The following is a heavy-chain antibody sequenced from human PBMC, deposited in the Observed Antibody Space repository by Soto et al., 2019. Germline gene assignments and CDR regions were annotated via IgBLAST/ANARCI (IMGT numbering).Heavy chain of an antibody. CDR3: ATLGGHNWGSYRPDI. CDR2: FDPEDGET. J-gene: IGHJ4*02. V-gene: IGHV1-24*01. CDR1: GYTLTELS. Sequence: ASVKVSCKVSGYTLTELSMHWVRQAPGKGLEWMGGFDPEDGETIYAQKFQGRVTMTEDTSTDTAYMELSSLRSEDTAVYYCATLGGHNWGSYRPDIWGQGTLVTVSS. D-gene: IGHD3-16*02.